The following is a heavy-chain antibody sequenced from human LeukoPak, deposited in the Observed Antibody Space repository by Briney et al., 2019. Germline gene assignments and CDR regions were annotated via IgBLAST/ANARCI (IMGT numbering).Heavy chain of an antibody. V-gene: IGHV3-53*01. D-gene: IGHD1/OR15-1a*01. Sequence: GGSLRLSCAASELTVTSKYMSWVRQAPGKGLEWVSTIYSAGTTYYADSVKGRFTISRDNSKNTLYLQMDNLRVEDTAVYYCARGGSNWYNAYFDYWGQGTLVTVSS. CDR3: ARGGSNWYNAYFDY. CDR1: ELTVTSKY. CDR2: IYSAGTT. J-gene: IGHJ4*02.